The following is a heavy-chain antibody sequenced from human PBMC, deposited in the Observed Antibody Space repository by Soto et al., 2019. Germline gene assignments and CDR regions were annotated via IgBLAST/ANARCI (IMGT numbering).Heavy chain of an antibody. J-gene: IGHJ5*02. CDR1: GFTFSSYW. Sequence: GGSLRLSCAASGFTFSSYWMHWVRQAPGKGLVWVSRINSDGSSTSYADSVEGRFTISRDNAKNTLYLQMNSLRAEDTAVYYCAREVVYAGWFDPWGQGTLVTVSS. CDR2: INSDGSST. D-gene: IGHD2-8*02. V-gene: IGHV3-74*01. CDR3: AREVVYAGWFDP.